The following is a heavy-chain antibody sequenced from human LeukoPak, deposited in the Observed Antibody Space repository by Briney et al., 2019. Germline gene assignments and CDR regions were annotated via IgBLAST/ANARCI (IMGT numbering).Heavy chain of an antibody. CDR2: IYTSGST. CDR1: GGSISSYY. D-gene: IGHD3-22*01. CDR3: ARGPPTYYYDSSGPFDY. V-gene: IGHV4-4*07. Sequence: SETLSLTCTVSGGSISSYYWSWIRQPAGKGLEWIGRIYTSGSTNYNPSLKSRVTMSVDTSKNQFSLKLSSVTAADTAVYYCARGPPTYYYDSSGPFDYWGQGTLVTVSS. J-gene: IGHJ4*02.